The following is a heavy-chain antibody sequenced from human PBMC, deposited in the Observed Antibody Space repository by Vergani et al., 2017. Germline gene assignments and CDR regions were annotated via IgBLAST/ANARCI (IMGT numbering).Heavy chain of an antibody. V-gene: IGHV4-39*01. J-gene: IGHJ4*01. CDR1: GDSVISSSTSYY. CDR3: VRQGYAYGYFDS. CDR2: IYYNGNT. D-gene: IGHD5-18*01. Sequence: QVQLQESGPGLVKPSETLSLTCTVSGDSVISSSTSYYWTWIRQSPGKGLEFIGLIYYNGNTYYDPSLKSRVTMSVDTSKNQFSLKLTSVTAADTSVYYCVRQGYAYGYFDSWGHGILVTVSS.